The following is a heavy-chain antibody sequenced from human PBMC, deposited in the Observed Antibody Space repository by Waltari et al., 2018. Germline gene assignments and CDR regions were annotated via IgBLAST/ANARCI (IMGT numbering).Heavy chain of an antibody. CDR2: MNPNSGNT. Sequence: QVQLVQSGAEVKQPGASAKVSCKASGYTFTSYDINSLRQATGQGLEWMGWMNPNSGNTGYAQKFQGRVTMTRDTSISTAYMELSSLRSEDTAVYYCARTLVGDYPDYWGQGTLVTVSS. J-gene: IGHJ4*02. V-gene: IGHV1-8*01. CDR1: GYTFTSYD. D-gene: IGHD2-15*01. CDR3: ARTLVGDYPDY.